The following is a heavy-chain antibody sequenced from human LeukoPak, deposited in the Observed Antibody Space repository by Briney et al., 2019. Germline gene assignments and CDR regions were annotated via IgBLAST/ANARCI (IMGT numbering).Heavy chain of an antibody. CDR3: TAASVVWFDP. V-gene: IGHV3-15*01. D-gene: IGHD2-2*01. Sequence: WIRQPPGKGLEWVGRIKSKTDGGTTDYAAPVKGRFTISRDDSKNTLYLQMNSLKTEDTAVYYCTAASVVWFDPWGQGTLVSVSS. CDR2: IKSKTDGGTT. J-gene: IGHJ5*02.